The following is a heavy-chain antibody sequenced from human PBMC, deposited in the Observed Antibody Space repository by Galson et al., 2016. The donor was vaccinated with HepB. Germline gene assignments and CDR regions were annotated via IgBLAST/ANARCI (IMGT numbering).Heavy chain of an antibody. V-gene: IGHV3-23*01. J-gene: IGHJ3*01. D-gene: IGHD3-22*01. CDR1: RLTFSSFT. CDR2: HTGTGDDQT. CDR3: ARPTPYYYDSSGYSDAFHV. Sequence: SLRLSCAASRLTFSSFTMAWVRQAPGRGLEWISSHTGTGDDQTYYAGSVRGRFTFSRDDSQSTLFLQMNSLTLEDTAVYYCARPTPYYYDSSGYSDAFHVRGQGTMVTVSS.